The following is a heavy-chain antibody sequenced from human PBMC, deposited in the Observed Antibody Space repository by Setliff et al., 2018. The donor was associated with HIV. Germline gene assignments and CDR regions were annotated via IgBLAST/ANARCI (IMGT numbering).Heavy chain of an antibody. Sequence: SLKISCKGSGYSFSTYWIAWVRQMPGRGLEVMGLIYPDDSDARYNPSFQGQVTISADKSISTAYLQWSSLKASDSAIFYCARNHLNYASGNTKTSGAYYFDSRGQGTLVTVSS. CDR1: GYSFSTYW. CDR2: IYPDDSDA. CDR3: ARNHLNYASGNTKTSGAYYFDS. J-gene: IGHJ4*02. V-gene: IGHV5-51*01. D-gene: IGHD3-10*01.